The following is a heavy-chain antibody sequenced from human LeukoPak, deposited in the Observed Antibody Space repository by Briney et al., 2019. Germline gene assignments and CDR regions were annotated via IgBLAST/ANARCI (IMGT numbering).Heavy chain of an antibody. Sequence: GGSLRLSCAASGFTFSSYAMSWVRQARGKGLEWVSAISGSGGSTYYADSVKGRFTISRDNSKNTLYLQMNSLRAEDTAVYYCAKPGAYGSGSYTENWGQGTLVTVSS. D-gene: IGHD3-10*01. J-gene: IGHJ4*02. V-gene: IGHV3-23*01. CDR3: AKPGAYGSGSYTEN. CDR2: ISGSGGST. CDR1: GFTFSSYA.